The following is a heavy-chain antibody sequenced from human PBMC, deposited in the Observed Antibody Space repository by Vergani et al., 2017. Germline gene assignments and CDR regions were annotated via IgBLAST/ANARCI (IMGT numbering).Heavy chain of an antibody. V-gene: IGHV3-30*02. Sequence: QVQLVESGGGVVQPGGSLRLSCAASGFTFSSYGMHWVRQAPGKGLEWVAFIRYDGSNKYYADSVKGRFTISRDNSKNTLYLQMNSLRAEDTAVYYCAKDYGDYTYYCDYWGQGTLVTVSS. CDR1: GFTFSSYG. CDR3: AKDYGDYTYYCDY. D-gene: IGHD4-17*01. CDR2: IRYDGSNK. J-gene: IGHJ4*02.